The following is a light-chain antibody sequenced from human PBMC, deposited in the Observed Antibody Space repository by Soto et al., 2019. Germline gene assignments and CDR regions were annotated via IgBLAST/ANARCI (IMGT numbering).Light chain of an antibody. J-gene: IGLJ2*01. CDR2: GNN. CDR1: SSNIGAGYD. V-gene: IGLV1-40*01. CDR3: QSYDSSLSYGV. Sequence: QSVLTQPPSVSGVPGQRVTISCTGSSSNIGAGYDVHWYQHLPGTAPKLLIYGNNNRPSGVPDRFSGSKSGTSASLAITGLQAEDEADYFCQSYDSSLSYGVFGGGTKLTVL.